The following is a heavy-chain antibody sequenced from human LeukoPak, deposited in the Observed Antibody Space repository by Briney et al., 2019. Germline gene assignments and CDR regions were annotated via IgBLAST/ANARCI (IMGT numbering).Heavy chain of an antibody. CDR3: ARDRGTTVTPNY. J-gene: IGHJ4*02. V-gene: IGHV3-74*01. D-gene: IGHD4-17*01. Sequence: GGSLRLSCAASGFTFSSYWLHWVRQVPGKGLVWVSRINTDGSRTTYADSVKGRFTISRDNAKNTLYLQMNSLRAEDTAVYYWARDRGTTVTPNYWGRGTLVTVSS. CDR2: INTDGSRT. CDR1: GFTFSSYW.